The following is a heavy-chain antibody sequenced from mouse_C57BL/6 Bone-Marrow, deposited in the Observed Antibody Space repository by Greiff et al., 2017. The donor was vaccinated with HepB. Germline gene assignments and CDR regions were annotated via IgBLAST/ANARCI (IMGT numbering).Heavy chain of an antibody. J-gene: IGHJ2*01. V-gene: IGHV1-53*01. CDR3: ARLGRWLLNYFDY. CDR2: INPSNGGT. D-gene: IGHD2-3*01. Sequence: QVQLQQPGTELVKPGASVKLSCKASGYTFTSYWMHWVKQRPGQGLEWIGNINPSNGGTNYNEKFKSKATLTVDKSSSTACMQLSSLTSEDSAVYYCARLGRWLLNYFDYWGQGTTLTVSS. CDR1: GYTFTSYW.